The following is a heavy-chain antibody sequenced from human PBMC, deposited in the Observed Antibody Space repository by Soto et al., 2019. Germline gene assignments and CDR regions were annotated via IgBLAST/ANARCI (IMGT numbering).Heavy chain of an antibody. CDR2: ISWNSGTI. CDR1: GFTFDDYA. Sequence: GGSLRLSCATSGFTFDDYAMHWVRQAPGKGLEWVSGISWNSGTIGYADSVKGRFTISRDNANNSLYLQMNSLRGEDTAFYYCAKATYSSSFAPWDYWGQGIMVTVSS. CDR3: AKATYSSSFAPWDY. V-gene: IGHV3-9*01. J-gene: IGHJ4*02. D-gene: IGHD6-6*01.